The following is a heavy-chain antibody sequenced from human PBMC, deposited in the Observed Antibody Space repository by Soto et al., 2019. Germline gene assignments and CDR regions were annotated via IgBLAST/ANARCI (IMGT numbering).Heavy chain of an antibody. CDR2: LIPILTTP. D-gene: IGHD6-25*01. Sequence: QVQLVQSGAEVKKTGSSVKVSCKASGGTFSIYGFSWVRQAPGQGPEWIGGLIPILTTPHYAQRSNGRVTIVADESTTTVYIDLSSLKPEDTPVWYCATSVRIAATSVDGMDGWAAGTSASAS. V-gene: IGHV1-69*01. CDR1: GGTFSIYG. J-gene: IGHJ6*02. CDR3: ATSVRIAATSVDGMDG.